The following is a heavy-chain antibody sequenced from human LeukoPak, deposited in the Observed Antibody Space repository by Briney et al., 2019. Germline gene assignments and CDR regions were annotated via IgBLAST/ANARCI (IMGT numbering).Heavy chain of an antibody. Sequence: GASVKVSCKASGGTFSSYAISWVRQAPGQGLEWMGGIIPIFGTANYAQKFQGRVTITADESTSTAYMELSSLRSEDTAVYYCAKNTIFGVVALYYYYGMDVWGQGTTVTVSS. CDR1: GGTFSSYA. CDR3: AKNTIFGVVALYYYYGMDV. CDR2: IIPIFGTA. D-gene: IGHD3-3*01. J-gene: IGHJ6*02. V-gene: IGHV1-69*13.